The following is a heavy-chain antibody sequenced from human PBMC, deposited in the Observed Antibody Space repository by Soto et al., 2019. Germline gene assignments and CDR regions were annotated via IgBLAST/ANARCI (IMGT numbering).Heavy chain of an antibody. V-gene: IGHV3-23*01. CDR1: GFTFSILA. J-gene: IGHJ4*02. Sequence: GGALRLSCAASGFTFSILAMGWVRQAPGKGLEWVSVIDYTGGTTYYTDSVKGRFIISRDNSKKILYLQMNSLRTEDTAIYYCAKDATRTSGWYYFDYWGRGALVTVSS. D-gene: IGHD6-19*01. CDR2: IDYTGGTT. CDR3: AKDATRTSGWYYFDY.